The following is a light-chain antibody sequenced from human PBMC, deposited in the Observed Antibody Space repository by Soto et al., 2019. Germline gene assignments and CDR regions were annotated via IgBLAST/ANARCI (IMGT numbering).Light chain of an antibody. J-gene: IGLJ2*01. Sequence: QSALTQPASVSGSPGQSITISCTGTSSDIGGYKYVSWYQQHPGKAPKLMIFEVSNRPSGVSNRFSGSKSGKTASLTISGLQAEDEADYYCSSYTSSGTLVVFGGGTKLTVL. CDR3: SSYTSSGTLVV. CDR1: SSDIGGYKY. CDR2: EVS. V-gene: IGLV2-14*01.